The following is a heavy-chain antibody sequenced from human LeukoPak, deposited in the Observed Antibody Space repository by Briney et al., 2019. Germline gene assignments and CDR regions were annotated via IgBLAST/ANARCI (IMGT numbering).Heavy chain of an antibody. CDR3: ARSSYRGSYYSDS. V-gene: IGHV1-18*01. Sequence: ASVKVSCKASGYTFTSYAISWVRQAPGQGLEWMGWISAYNGDTNYAQRLQGRVTMTTDTSTSTAYMELRSLRSDDTALNYCARSSYRGSYYSDSWGQGTLVTVSS. D-gene: IGHD1-26*01. CDR1: GYTFTSYA. CDR2: ISAYNGDT. J-gene: IGHJ4*02.